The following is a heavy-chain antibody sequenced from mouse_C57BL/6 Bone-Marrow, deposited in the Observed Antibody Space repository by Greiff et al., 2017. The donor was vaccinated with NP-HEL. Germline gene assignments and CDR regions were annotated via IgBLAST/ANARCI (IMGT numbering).Heavy chain of an antibody. CDR3: ARRDRIYYYGSSYGFDY. Sequence: QVHVKQSGAELAKPGASVKLSCKASGYTFTSYWMHWVKQRPGQGLEWIGYINPSSGYTKYNQKFKDKATLTADKSSSTAYMQLSSLTYEDSAVYYCARRDRIYYYGSSYGFDYWGQGTTLTVSS. D-gene: IGHD1-1*01. V-gene: IGHV1-7*01. J-gene: IGHJ2*01. CDR2: INPSSGYT. CDR1: GYTFTSYW.